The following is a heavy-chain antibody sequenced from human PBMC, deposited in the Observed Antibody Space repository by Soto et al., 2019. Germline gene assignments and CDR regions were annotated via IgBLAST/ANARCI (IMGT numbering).Heavy chain of an antibody. Sequence: ALSLTCTVSGGSISSGTYYWTWVRQRPGEGLEWIGFISHSGRTYYNPSLKSRAAISVDTSENQFSLRLSSVTAADTAVYFCARDSDYCTGGSCYGNFDFWGQGTLVTVSP. V-gene: IGHV4-31*03. D-gene: IGHD2-15*01. CDR1: GGSISSGTYY. CDR3: ARDSDYCTGGSCYGNFDF. CDR2: ISHSGRT. J-gene: IGHJ4*02.